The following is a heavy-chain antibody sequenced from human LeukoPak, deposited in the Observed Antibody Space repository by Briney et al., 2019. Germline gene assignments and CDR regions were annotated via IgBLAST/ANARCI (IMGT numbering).Heavy chain of an antibody. CDR2: IHYTGST. CDR1: AGSVTTYY. CDR3: ARDAYTVRPMLAFDI. V-gene: IGHV4-59*02. Sequence: SESLSLTCTVSAGSVTTYYWSWIRQPPGRGLEWIGYIHYTGSTSYNPSLRSRVPLSADTSKIQFTLKLSSVSAADTVVYFCARDAYTVRPMLAFDICGQGKMVTVSS. D-gene: IGHD2-2*01. J-gene: IGHJ3*02.